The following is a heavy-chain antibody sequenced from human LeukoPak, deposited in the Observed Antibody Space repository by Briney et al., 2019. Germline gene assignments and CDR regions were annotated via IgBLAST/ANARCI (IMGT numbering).Heavy chain of an antibody. D-gene: IGHD4-17*01. J-gene: IGHJ4*02. V-gene: IGHV4-59*01. CDR1: GGSISSYY. Sequence: SETLSLTCTVSGGSISSYYWSWIRQPPGKGLEWIGYIYYSGSTNYNPSLKSQVTISVDTSKNQFSLKLSSVTAADTAVYYCARLYGDYVFDYWGQGTLVTVSS. CDR3: ARLYGDYVFDY. CDR2: IYYSGST.